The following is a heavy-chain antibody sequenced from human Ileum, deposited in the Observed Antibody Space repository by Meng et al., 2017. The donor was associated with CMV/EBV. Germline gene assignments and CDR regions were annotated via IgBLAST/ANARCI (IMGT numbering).Heavy chain of an antibody. V-gene: IGHV3-23*01. CDR2: ISGSGTTT. D-gene: IGHD1-26*01. J-gene: IGHJ4*02. CDR1: GVTFSGAA. CDR3: AKDRRSSPREIEY. Sequence: ASGVTFSGAAMSWVRQAPGKGLEWVSGISGSGTTTYYAESVRGRFTISRDNSKNTLFLQITSLSTDDTALYYCAKDRRSSPREIEYWGQGTLVTVSS.